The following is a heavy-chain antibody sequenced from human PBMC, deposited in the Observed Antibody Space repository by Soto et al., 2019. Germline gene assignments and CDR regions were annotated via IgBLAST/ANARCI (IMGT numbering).Heavy chain of an antibody. J-gene: IGHJ6*02. V-gene: IGHV5-51*01. D-gene: IGHD2-2*01. CDR2: IYPGDSDT. CDR3: ARHWEADCSSTSCYPRSASPYYYGMDV. CDR1: GYSFTSYW. Sequence: PGESLKISCKGSGYSFTSYWIGWVLQIPWKGLEWMGIIYPGDSDTRYSPSSQGQVTISADRSISTAYLQWSSLKASDTAMYYCARHWEADCSSTSCYPRSASPYYYGMDVWGQGTTVTVSS.